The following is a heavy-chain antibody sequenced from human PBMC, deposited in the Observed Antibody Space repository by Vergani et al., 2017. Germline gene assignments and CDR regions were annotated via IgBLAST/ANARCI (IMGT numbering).Heavy chain of an antibody. V-gene: IGHV3-9*01. CDR1: GFTFDDYA. CDR2: ISWNSGSI. J-gene: IGHJ6*03. D-gene: IGHD2-2*02. CDR3: AKDRGLGYCSSTSCYTLGYYYYMDV. Sequence: EVQLVESGGGLVQPGRSLRLSCAASGFTFDDYAMHWVRQAPGKGLEWVSGISWNSGSIGYADSVKGRFTISRDNDKNSLYLQMNSLRAEDTALYYCAKDRGLGYCSSTSCYTLGYYYYMDVWGKGTTVTVSS.